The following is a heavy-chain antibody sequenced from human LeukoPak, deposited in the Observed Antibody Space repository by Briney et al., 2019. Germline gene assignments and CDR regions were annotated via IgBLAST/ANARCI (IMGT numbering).Heavy chain of an antibody. CDR3: ARETVDTAMVDN. V-gene: IGHV1-46*01. J-gene: IGHJ4*02. D-gene: IGHD5-18*01. Sequence: GATVKVSCKASGYTFTSYYMHWVRQAPGQGLEWMGIINLSGGSTSYAQKFQGRVTMNRDTSTSTVYMELSSLRSEDTAVYYCARETVDTAMVDNWGQGTLVTVSS. CDR1: GYTFTSYY. CDR2: INLSGGST.